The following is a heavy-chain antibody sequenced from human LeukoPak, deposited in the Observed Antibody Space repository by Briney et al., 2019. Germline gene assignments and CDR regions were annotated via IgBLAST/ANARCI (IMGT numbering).Heavy chain of an antibody. J-gene: IGHJ6*02. CDR3: AKGPLGEDFGYYYYGMDV. D-gene: IGHD3-16*01. V-gene: IGHV3-9*01. CDR2: ISWNSGSI. CDR1: GFTFDDYA. Sequence: QPGGSLRLSCAASGFTFDDYAMHWVRQAPGKGLEWVSGISWNSGSIGHADSVKGRFTISRDNAKNSLYLQMNSLRAEDTALYYCAKGPLGEDFGYYYYGMDVWGQGTTVTVSS.